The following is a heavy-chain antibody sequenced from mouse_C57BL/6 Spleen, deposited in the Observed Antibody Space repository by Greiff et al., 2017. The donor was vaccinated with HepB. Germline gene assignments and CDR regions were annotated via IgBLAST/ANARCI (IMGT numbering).Heavy chain of an antibody. Sequence: VQLQQSGAELVKPGASVKLSCKASGYTFTEYTIHWVKQRSGQGLEWIGWFYPGSGSIKYNEKFKDKATLTADKSSSTAYMELSSLTSEDSAVYFGARHEDMGYDYASFAYWGQGTLVTVSA. CDR3: ARHEDMGYDYASFAY. V-gene: IGHV1-62-2*01. CDR1: GYTFTEYT. D-gene: IGHD2-4*01. J-gene: IGHJ3*01. CDR2: FYPGSGSI.